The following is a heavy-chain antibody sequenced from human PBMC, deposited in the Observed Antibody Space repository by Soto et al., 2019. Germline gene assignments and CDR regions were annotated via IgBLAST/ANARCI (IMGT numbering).Heavy chain of an antibody. V-gene: IGHV3-33*01. J-gene: IGHJ6*02. CDR2: IWYDGSNK. CDR3: ARDGVDTAMGLGYGMDV. Sequence: QVQLVESGGGVVQPGRSLRLSCAASGFTFSSYGMHWVRQAPGKGLEWVAVIWYDGSNKYYADSVKGRFTISRDNSNNTLYPQMNSLRAEDTVVYYCARDGVDTAMGLGYGMDVWGQGTTVTVSS. CDR1: GFTFSSYG. D-gene: IGHD5-18*01.